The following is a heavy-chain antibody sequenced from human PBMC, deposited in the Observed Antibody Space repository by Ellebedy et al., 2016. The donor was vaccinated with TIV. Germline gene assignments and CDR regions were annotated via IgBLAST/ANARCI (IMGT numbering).Heavy chain of an antibody. J-gene: IGHJ6*02. V-gene: IGHV3-43*02. CDR3: AKANYGGKSGYYYYAMGV. Sequence: PGGSLRLSCAASGFIFDDFVMHWVRQTPGKGLEWVSLVSADGVSTYYADSVRGRFTVFRDNSKNSLFLQMNGLRTEDTAIYYLAKANYGGKSGYYYYAMGVWGQGTTVTVSS. D-gene: IGHD4-23*01. CDR2: VSADGVST. CDR1: GFIFDDFV.